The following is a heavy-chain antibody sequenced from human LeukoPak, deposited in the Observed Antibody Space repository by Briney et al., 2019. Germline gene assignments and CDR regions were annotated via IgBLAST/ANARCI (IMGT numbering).Heavy chain of an antibody. CDR2: IYYSGST. V-gene: IGHV4-39*02. CDR1: GASISSTTYY. CDR3: ARDGAVDILTGYGAFYI. J-gene: IGHJ3*02. Sequence: SETLSLTCTVSGASISSTTYYWGWIRQPPRKGLEWIASIYYSGSTYYNPSLKSRVTISVDTSKNQFSLKLSSVTAADTAVYYCARDGAVDILTGYGAFYIWGQGTMVIVS. D-gene: IGHD3-9*01.